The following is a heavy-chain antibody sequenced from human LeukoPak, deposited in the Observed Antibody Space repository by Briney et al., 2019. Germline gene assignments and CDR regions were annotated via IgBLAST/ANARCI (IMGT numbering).Heavy chain of an antibody. CDR1: GDSVSINSAA. D-gene: IGHD4-17*01. V-gene: IGHV6-1*01. CDR2: TYYRSKWYN. CDR3: VRDLTVTTLRWFDP. J-gene: IGHJ5*02. Sequence: SQTLSLTSALSGDSVSINSAAWNWIRQSPSRGLEWLGSTYYRSKWYNDYAVSVKSRITINPDTSKNQFSLQLNSVTPEDTAVYYCVRDLTVTTLRWFDPWGQGTLVTVSS.